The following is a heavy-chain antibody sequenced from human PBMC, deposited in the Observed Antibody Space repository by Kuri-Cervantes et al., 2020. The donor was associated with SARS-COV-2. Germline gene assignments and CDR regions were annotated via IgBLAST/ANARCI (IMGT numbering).Heavy chain of an antibody. Sequence: GESLKISCKGSGYRFSSYWIGWVRQVPGKGLEWMGIMYPGDSDTRYSPSFQGQVTISADKSISTAYLQWSSLKASDTAMYYCARPTYCSGGSCTRFDYWGLGTLVTVSS. CDR2: MYPGDSDT. CDR1: GYRFSSYW. D-gene: IGHD2-15*01. J-gene: IGHJ4*02. CDR3: ARPTYCSGGSCTRFDY. V-gene: IGHV5-51*01.